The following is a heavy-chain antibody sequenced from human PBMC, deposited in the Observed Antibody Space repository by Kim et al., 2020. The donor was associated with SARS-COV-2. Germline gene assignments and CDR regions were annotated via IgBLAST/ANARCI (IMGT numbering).Heavy chain of an antibody. CDR1: GFTFGSHS. D-gene: IGHD4-17*01. Sequence: GGSLRLSCSDSGFTFGSHSMVWVRQAPGKGLEWISFISSSSSTIEYADSVKGRFTVSRDNAKNSLYLQLNSLRDEDTAFYFCAREYGRKNNFDYWGLGTLLTASS. J-gene: IGHJ4*02. CDR3: AREYGRKNNFDY. CDR2: ISSSSSTI. V-gene: IGHV3-48*02.